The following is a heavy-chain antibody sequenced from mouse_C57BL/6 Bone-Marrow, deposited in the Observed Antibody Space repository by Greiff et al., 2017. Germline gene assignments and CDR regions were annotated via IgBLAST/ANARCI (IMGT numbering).Heavy chain of an antibody. J-gene: IGHJ4*01. CDR2: IDPSDSYT. V-gene: IGHV1-69*01. Sequence: QVQLQQPGAELVMPGASVKLSCKASGYTFTSYWMHWVKQRPGQGLEWIGEIDPSDSYTNYNQKFKGKSTLTVAKSSSTAYMQLSSLTSEDSAGYYCARGGGSVYAMDYWGQGTSVTVSS. D-gene: IGHD1-1*02. CDR1: GYTFTSYW. CDR3: ARGGGSVYAMDY.